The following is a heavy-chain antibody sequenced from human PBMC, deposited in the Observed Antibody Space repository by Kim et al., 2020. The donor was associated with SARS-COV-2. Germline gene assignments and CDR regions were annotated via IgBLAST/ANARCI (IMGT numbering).Heavy chain of an antibody. V-gene: IGHV3-23*01. D-gene: IGHD3-22*01. CDR3: AKMVVMDGYNYYYYYGMDV. CDR1: GFTFDTYA. CDR2: ISGGGVNK. J-gene: IGHJ6*02. Sequence: GGSLRLSCVASGFTFDTYAMSWVRQAPGKGLEWVSVISGGGVNKFYADSVRGRFTISSDNSKNTLYLQMNSRRDEDTALYYCAKMVVMDGYNYYYYYGMDVWGQGTTVTVSS.